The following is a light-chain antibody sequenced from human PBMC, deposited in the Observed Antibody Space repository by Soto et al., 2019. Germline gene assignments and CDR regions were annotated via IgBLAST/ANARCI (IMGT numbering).Light chain of an antibody. CDR3: QKYNSAPPL. V-gene: IGKV1-27*01. CDR1: PGISNY. CDR2: AAS. J-gene: IGKJ3*01. Sequence: DIQMTQSPSSLSASVGDRVTITCRASPGISNYLAWYQQKPGKVPKLLIYAASTLQSGVPSRFSGSGSGTDFTLTISSLQPEDVATYYCQKYNSAPPLFGPGTKVDIK.